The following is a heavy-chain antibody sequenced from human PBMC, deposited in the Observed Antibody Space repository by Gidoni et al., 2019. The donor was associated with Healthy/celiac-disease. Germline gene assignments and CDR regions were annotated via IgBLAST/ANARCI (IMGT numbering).Heavy chain of an antibody. CDR3: ARDYYYDSSGYYYVRKERYYFDY. Sequence: QVQLVQSGAEVKKPGASVKVSCKASGYTFTSYAMHWVRQAPGQRLEWMGWINAGNGNTKYSQKFQGRVTITRDTSASTAYMELSSLRSEDTAVYYCARDYYYDSSGYYYVRKERYYFDYWGQGTLVTVSS. V-gene: IGHV1-3*01. CDR1: GYTFTSYA. J-gene: IGHJ4*02. CDR2: INAGNGNT. D-gene: IGHD3-22*01.